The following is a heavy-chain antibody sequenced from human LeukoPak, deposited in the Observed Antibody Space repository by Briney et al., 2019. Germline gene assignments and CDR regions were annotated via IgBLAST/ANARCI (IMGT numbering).Heavy chain of an antibody. Sequence: GGSLRLSCAASGFTFSSYAMSWVRQAPGKGLEWVSAISGSGGSTYYADSPKGRFTISRDNSKNTLYLQMNSLRAEDTAVYYCGVPYYYDSSGYSSEHFDIWGRGTLVTVSS. CDR2: ISGSGGST. J-gene: IGHJ2*01. CDR3: GVPYYYDSSGYSSEHFDI. CDR1: GFTFSSYA. D-gene: IGHD3-22*01. V-gene: IGHV3-23*01.